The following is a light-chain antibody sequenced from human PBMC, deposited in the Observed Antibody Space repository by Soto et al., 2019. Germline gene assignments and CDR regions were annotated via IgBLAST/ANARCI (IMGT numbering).Light chain of an antibody. CDR2: KAS. CDR1: QTISSW. Sequence: DIQMTQSPSTLSGSVGDRVTITCRASQTISSWLAWYQQKPGKAPKLLIYKASTLKSGVPSRFSGSGSGTEFTLTISSLQPDDFATYYCQHYTSYSEAFGKGTKVDI. CDR3: QHYTSYSEA. V-gene: IGKV1-5*03. J-gene: IGKJ1*01.